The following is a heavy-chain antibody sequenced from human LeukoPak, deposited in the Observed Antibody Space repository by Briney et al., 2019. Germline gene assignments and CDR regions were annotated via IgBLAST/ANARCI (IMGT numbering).Heavy chain of an antibody. CDR1: GFTFSSYA. Sequence: TGGSLRLSCAASGFTFSSYAMHWVRQDPGKGLVWVSRINKDGSSITYADSVKGRFTISRDNGKNTVHLQMNSLRGDDTAVYYCARGGNYGCVDYWGQGALVTVSS. CDR2: INKDGSSI. V-gene: IGHV3-74*01. D-gene: IGHD3-10*01. CDR3: ARGGNYGCVDY. J-gene: IGHJ4*02.